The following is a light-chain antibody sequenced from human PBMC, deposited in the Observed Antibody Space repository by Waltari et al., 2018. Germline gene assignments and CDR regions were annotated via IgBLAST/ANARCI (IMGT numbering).Light chain of an antibody. CDR1: SSNIGSNY. V-gene: IGLV1-47*01. J-gene: IGLJ3*02. CDR2: RTN. CDR3: AAWDDSLSGPRV. Sequence: QSVLTQPPSASGTPGQRVTISCSGSSSNIGSNYVYWYQQLPGTAPKLLIYRTNRRPSWVPDRFSGSKSGTSASLAISGLRSDDEADYYCAAWDDSLSGPRVFGGGTKLTVL.